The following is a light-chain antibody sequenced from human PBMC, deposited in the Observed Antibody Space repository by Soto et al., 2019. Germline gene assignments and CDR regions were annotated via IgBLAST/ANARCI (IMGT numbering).Light chain of an antibody. CDR2: ASS. J-gene: IGKJ2*01. CDR3: QHLNDYRYT. CDR1: QAISSS. Sequence: DIQLTQSPSFLSASVGDRVTITCRTSQAISSSLAWYQHNPGKAPKLLTYASSTLQNGVTSSFSGSRSGTEFTLTISSLQPKDFATYYCQHLNDYRYTFGQGTKVEIK. V-gene: IGKV1-9*01.